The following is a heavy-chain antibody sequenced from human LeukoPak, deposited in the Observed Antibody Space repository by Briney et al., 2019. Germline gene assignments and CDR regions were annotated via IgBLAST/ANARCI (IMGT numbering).Heavy chain of an antibody. V-gene: IGHV1-2*02. J-gene: IGHJ4*02. Sequence: ASVKVSCKASGYTFTGYYMHWVRQAPGQGLEWMGWINPNSGGTNYAQKFQGRVTMTRDTSISTAYMELSRLRSDDTGVYYCARESVSLGPFDYWGQGTLVTVSS. CDR2: INPNSGGT. CDR3: ARESVSLGPFDY. D-gene: IGHD3-16*01. CDR1: GYTFTGYY.